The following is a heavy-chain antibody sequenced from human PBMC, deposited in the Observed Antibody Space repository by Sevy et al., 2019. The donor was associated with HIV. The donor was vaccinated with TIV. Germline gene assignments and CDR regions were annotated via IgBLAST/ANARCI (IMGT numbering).Heavy chain of an antibody. J-gene: IGHJ4*02. CDR3: ARQGTTWPLYFDY. CDR1: GGSISTSTYY. CDR2: IYHSGSI. V-gene: IGHV4-39*01. Sequence: SETLSLTCTVSGGSISTSTYYWGWIRQPPGKGLEWIGSIYHSGSIYYNPSLKSRITISIDTSKNQFSLKLSSVTAADTAVYYCARQGTTWPLYFDYWGQGTLVTVSS.